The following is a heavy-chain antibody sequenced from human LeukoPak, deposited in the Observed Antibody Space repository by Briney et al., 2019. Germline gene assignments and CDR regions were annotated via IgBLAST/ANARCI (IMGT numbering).Heavy chain of an antibody. Sequence: PGGSLRLSCAASGFTFSSYSMNWLRQAPGKGLEWVSYISSSSSTIYYADSVKGRFTISRDNAKNSLYLQMNSLRAEDTAVYYCARDLSSGYLHWGQGTLVTVSS. D-gene: IGHD3-22*01. CDR2: ISSSSSTI. J-gene: IGHJ4*02. V-gene: IGHV3-48*01. CDR1: GFTFSSYS. CDR3: ARDLSSGYLH.